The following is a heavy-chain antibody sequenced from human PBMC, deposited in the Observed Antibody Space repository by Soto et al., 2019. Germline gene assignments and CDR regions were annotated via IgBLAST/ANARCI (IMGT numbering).Heavy chain of an antibody. D-gene: IGHD5-12*01. V-gene: IGHV3-23*01. Sequence: GSLRLSCAASGFTFNNFAMNWVRQAPGKGLEWVSAVNNGGDSTYYADSVQGWFTISRDNSENTLYLQMNSLRADDTAVYYCAKASGRVATIGFSDVWGKGTTVTVSS. J-gene: IGHJ6*04. CDR3: AKASGRVATIGFSDV. CDR1: GFTFNNFA. CDR2: VNNGGDST.